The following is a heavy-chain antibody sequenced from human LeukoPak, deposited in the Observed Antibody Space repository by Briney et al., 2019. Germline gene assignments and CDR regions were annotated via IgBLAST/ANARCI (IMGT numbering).Heavy chain of an antibody. CDR1: GFTFSDYW. V-gene: IGHV3-7*01. D-gene: IGHD2-21*02. J-gene: IGHJ4*02. CDR2: IKQDGSEK. Sequence: PGGSLRLSCAASGFTFSDYWMTWVRQAPGKGLEWVANIKQDGSEKYYVDSVKGRFTISRDNAKNSLYLQMNSLGFEDTGLYFCARDLGSGDHGLLVWGQGTLLTVSS. CDR3: ARDLGSGDHGLLV.